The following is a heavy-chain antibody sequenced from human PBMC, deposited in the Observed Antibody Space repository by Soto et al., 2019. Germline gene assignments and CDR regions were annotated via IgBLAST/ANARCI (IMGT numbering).Heavy chain of an antibody. V-gene: IGHV3-30-3*01. CDR3: AREMATIGGFDY. Sequence: QVQLVESGGGVVQPGRSLRLSCAASGFTFSSYAMHWVRQAPGKGLEWVAVISYDGSNKYYADSVKGRFTISRDNSKNTLYVQMNSLRAEDTAVYYCAREMATIGGFDYWGQGTLVTVSS. CDR1: GFTFSSYA. D-gene: IGHD5-12*01. J-gene: IGHJ4*02. CDR2: ISYDGSNK.